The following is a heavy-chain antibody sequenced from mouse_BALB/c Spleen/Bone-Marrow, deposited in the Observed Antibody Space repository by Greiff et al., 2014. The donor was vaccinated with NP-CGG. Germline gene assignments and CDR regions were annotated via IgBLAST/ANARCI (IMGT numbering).Heavy chain of an antibody. Sequence: EVQRVESGGGLVQPGGSRKLSCAASGFTFSSFGMHWVRQAPEKGLEWVAYISSGSSTIFYADTVKGRFTVPRDNPKNTLFLQMTSLRSEDTAMYYCTRGGNWDDFDYWGQGTTLTVSS. CDR3: TRGGNWDDFDY. V-gene: IGHV5-17*02. J-gene: IGHJ2*01. CDR1: GFTFSSFG. CDR2: ISSGSSTI. D-gene: IGHD4-1*01.